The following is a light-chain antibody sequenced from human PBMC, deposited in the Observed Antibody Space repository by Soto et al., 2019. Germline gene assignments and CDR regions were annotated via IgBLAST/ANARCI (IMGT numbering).Light chain of an antibody. J-gene: IGKJ1*01. CDR2: GAS. CDR1: QSVSNNY. Sequence: EIVLTQSPGTLSLSPGERATLSCRASQSVSNNYLAWYQQKPGQAPRLLIYGASSRATGIPDRFSGSGSGTDFTLTINRLEPEDFAVYYCQQYGSSPPTFGQGTKVDIK. V-gene: IGKV3-20*01. CDR3: QQYGSSPPT.